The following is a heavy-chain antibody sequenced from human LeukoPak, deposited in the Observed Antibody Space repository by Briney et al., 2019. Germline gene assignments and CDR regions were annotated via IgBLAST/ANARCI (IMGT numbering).Heavy chain of an antibody. J-gene: IGHJ4*02. CDR2: ISAYNGNT. D-gene: IGHD2-15*01. CDR3: ARAPRYCSGGSCNAQGGY. V-gene: IGHV1-18*04. CDR1: GYTFTSYY. Sequence: ASVKVSCKASGYTFTSYYMHWVRQAPGQGLEWMGWISAYNGNTNYAQKLQGRVTMTTDTSTSTAYMELRSLRSDDTAVYYCARAPRYCSGGSCNAQGGYWGQGTLVTVSS.